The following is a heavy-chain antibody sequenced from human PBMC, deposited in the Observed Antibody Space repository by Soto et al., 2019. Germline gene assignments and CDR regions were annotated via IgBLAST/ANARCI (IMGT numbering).Heavy chain of an antibody. J-gene: IGHJ6*03. CDR2: IIPTVGTP. CDR1: GDTFNTYS. D-gene: IGHD3-16*01. V-gene: IGHV1-69*08. Sequence: QAQRVQSGAEVKKPGSSVSVSCKASGDTFNTYSISWLRQAPGQGLEWMGRIIPTVGTPNYAQKFQGRVTISADKTTSTAYMVLTSLPSDDTAVYYCATDGGSTFSAAYNYFMDVWGKGTTVTVSS. CDR3: ATDGGSTFSAAYNYFMDV.